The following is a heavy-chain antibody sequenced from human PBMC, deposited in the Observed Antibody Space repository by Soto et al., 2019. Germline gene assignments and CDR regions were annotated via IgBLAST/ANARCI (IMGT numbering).Heavy chain of an antibody. CDR2: IIPIFGTA. V-gene: IGHV1-69*13. CDR3: ARSRYYYDSSGSIGGMDV. CDR1: GGTFSSYA. D-gene: IGHD3-22*01. J-gene: IGHJ6*02. Sequence: SVKVSCKASGGTFSSYAISLVRQAPGQGLEWMGGIIPIFGTANYAQEFQGRVTITADESTSTAYMELSSLRSEDTAVYYCARSRYYYDSSGSIGGMDVWGQGTTVTVSS.